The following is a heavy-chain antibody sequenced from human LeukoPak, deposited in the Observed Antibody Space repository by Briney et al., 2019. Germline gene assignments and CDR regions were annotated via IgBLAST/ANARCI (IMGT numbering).Heavy chain of an antibody. CDR2: ISYDGSNK. J-gene: IGHJ4*02. CDR3: AKAPRAASVAGHFDY. Sequence: GRSLRLSCAASGFTFSSYGMHWVRQAPGKGLEWVAVISYDGSNKYYADSVKGRFTISRDNSKNTLYLQMNSLRAEGTAVYYCAKAPRAASVAGHFDYGGQGTLVTVSS. V-gene: IGHV3-30*18. CDR1: GFTFSSYG. D-gene: IGHD6-19*01.